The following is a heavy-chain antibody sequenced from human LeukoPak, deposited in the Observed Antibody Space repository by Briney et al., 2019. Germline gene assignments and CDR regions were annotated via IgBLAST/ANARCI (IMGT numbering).Heavy chain of an antibody. J-gene: IGHJ4*02. CDR1: GGSVSSGSYY. V-gene: IGHV4-61*01. CDR2: IYYSGST. CDR3: ARGRGAGVTKY. D-gene: IGHD1/OR15-1a*01. Sequence: SETQSLTCTVSGGSVSSGSYYWSWIRQPPGKGLEWIGYIYYSGSTNYNPSLKSRVTISVDTSKNQFSLKLSSVTAADTAVYYCARGRGAGVTKYWGQGTLVTVSS.